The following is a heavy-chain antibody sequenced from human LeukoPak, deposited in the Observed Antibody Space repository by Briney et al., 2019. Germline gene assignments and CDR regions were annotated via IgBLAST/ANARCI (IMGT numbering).Heavy chain of an antibody. CDR3: TRDRSRAEDD. J-gene: IGHJ4*02. CDR1: GFTFSGHW. Sequence: PEGSLRLSCAASGFTFSGHWMSWVRQAPGKGLEWVANINQGGSDKYYVDSVKGRFTISRDNANNLLYLQMNSLRGEDTAVYYCTRDRSRAEDDWGQGTLVTASS. D-gene: IGHD1-14*01. V-gene: IGHV3-7*01. CDR2: INQGGSDK.